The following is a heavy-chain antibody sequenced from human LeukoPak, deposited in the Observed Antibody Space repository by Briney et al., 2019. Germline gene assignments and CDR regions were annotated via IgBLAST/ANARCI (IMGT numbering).Heavy chain of an antibody. CDR1: GFTFFSYG. CDR2: IWYDGSNI. CDR3: ARGTHYYDSSGYYYGY. Sequence: GRSLRLSCAASGFTFFSYGMHWVCQAPGRGLGWVAVIWYDGSNIYYADSVKGRFTISRDNSKNTLYLQMNSLRAEDTAVYYCARGTHYYDSSGYYYGYWGQGTLVTVSS. D-gene: IGHD3-22*01. V-gene: IGHV3-33*01. J-gene: IGHJ4*02.